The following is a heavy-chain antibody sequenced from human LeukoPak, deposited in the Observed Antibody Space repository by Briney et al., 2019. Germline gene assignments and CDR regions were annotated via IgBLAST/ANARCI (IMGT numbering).Heavy chain of an antibody. CDR3: ARDPAYYDILTGYLNQVFDI. J-gene: IGHJ3*02. CDR1: GFTFSIYW. CDR2: INSDGSST. D-gene: IGHD3-9*01. Sequence: GGSLRLSCAASGFTFSIYWMHWVRQAPGKGLIWVSRINSDGSSTSYADSVKGRFTICRDNAKNTLYLQMNSLRAEDPAVYYCARDPAYYDILTGYLNQVFDIWGQGTMVTVSS. V-gene: IGHV3-74*01.